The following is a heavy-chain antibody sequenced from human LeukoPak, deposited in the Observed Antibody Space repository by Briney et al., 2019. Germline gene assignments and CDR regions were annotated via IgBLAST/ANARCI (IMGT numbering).Heavy chain of an antibody. CDR1: GFTFSSYA. Sequence: GGSLRLTCAASGFTFSSYAMSWVRQAPGKGLEWLSYISSTSSDTYYADSLKGRFTISRDNAKNSLYLQMNSLRAEDTAVYYCARDRELGISLAGYWGQGTLVTVSS. J-gene: IGHJ4*02. V-gene: IGHV3-21*05. CDR2: ISSTSSDT. CDR3: ARDRELGISLAGY. D-gene: IGHD7-27*01.